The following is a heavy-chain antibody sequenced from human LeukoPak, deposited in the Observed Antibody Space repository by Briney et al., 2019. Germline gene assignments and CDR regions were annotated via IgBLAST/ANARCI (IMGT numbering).Heavy chain of an antibody. Sequence: ASVKVFCKASGYTFTDHYIHWIRQAPGQGLEWMGWINCNTGGTNYAKKFQGRVTMTRDTSISTVHLELSRLKSDDTAVYYCATYCSSISCYPYYSMEVWGQGTTVTVSS. J-gene: IGHJ6*02. CDR2: INCNTGGT. CDR1: GYTFTDHY. V-gene: IGHV1-2*02. D-gene: IGHD2-2*01. CDR3: ATYCSSISCYPYYSMEV.